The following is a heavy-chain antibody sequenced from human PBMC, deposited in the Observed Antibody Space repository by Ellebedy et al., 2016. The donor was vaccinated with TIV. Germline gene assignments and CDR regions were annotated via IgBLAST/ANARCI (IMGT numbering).Heavy chain of an antibody. J-gene: IGHJ6*02. V-gene: IGHV3-73*01. CDR3: ARVPPTNIMGVGMGV. CDR2: IRSQTNNYAT. D-gene: IGHD5-12*01. Sequence: GEFLKISCAASGFIFSASTLQWVRQGSGKGLEWVGRIRSQTNNYATAYAASGEGRFTISREDARKTAYLQMNSLKTEDTAVYYCARVPPTNIMGVGMGVWGQGTTVTVSS. CDR1: GFIFSAST.